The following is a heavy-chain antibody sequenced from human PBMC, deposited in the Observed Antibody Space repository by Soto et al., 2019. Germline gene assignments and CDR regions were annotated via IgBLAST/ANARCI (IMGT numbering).Heavy chain of an antibody. J-gene: IGHJ4*01. CDR1: GFTFSDYY. CDR3: ASGSTGGTGFDY. CDR2: ISSDGSTI. D-gene: IGHD2-8*02. Sequence: PGGSLRLSCAASGFTFSDYYMSWIRQAPETGLEWISYISSDGSTIYYADSVKGRFTISRDNTKNSLYLQMNSLRAEDTAVYFCASGSTGGTGFDYWGHGALVTVSS. V-gene: IGHV3-11*01.